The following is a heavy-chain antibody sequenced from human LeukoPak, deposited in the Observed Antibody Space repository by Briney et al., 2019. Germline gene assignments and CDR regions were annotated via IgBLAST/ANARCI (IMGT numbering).Heavy chain of an antibody. CDR2: IGGRDGST. CDR3: AKGHYYGSGSLDY. D-gene: IGHD3-10*01. J-gene: IGHJ4*02. V-gene: IGHV3-23*01. CDR1: GFTFSSYW. Sequence: GSLRLSCAASGFTFSSYWMHWVRQAPGKGLEWVSAIGGRDGSTYYADSVKGRFTISRDNSKNTLYVQMNSLRAEDTAVYYCAKGHYYGSGSLDYWGQGTLVTVSS.